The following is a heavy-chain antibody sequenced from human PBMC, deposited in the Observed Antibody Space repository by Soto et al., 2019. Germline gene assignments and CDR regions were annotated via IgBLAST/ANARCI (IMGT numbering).Heavy chain of an antibody. V-gene: IGHV3-23*01. CDR2: ISGSGGST. Sequence: GGSLRLSCAASGFTFSSYAMSWVRQAPGKGLEWVSAISGSGGSTYYADSVKGRFTISRDNSKNTLYLQMNSLRAEDTAVYYCAKDGSLWMGSGFTAMVKYFDDWGQGTLVTVSS. CDR3: AKDGSLWMGSGFTAMVKYFDD. D-gene: IGHD5-18*01. J-gene: IGHJ4*02. CDR1: GFTFSSYA.